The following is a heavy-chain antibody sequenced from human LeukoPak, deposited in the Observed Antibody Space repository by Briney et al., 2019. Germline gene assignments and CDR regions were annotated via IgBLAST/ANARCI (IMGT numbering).Heavy chain of an antibody. CDR2: IKKDGSEK. V-gene: IGHV3-7*03. D-gene: IGHD3-10*01. CDR3: ARLGGFKGPINV. J-gene: IGHJ6*02. CDR1: GYTFSDHC. Sequence: PGGSLRLSCVGSGYTFSDHCMSWVRHVPGKGLEWVTNIKKDGSEKYYVDSVKGRFTITRDNARASVYLQMNSLRTEDTAVYYCARLGGFKGPINVWGQGTTVTVSS.